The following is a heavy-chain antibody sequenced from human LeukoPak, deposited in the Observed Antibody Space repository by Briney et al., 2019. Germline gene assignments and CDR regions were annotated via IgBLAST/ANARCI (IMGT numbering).Heavy chain of an antibody. Sequence: VRSLRLSCAASGFTFTNYAMHWGRQAPGKGLEWVAVISHDGSNKYYADSVKGRFTISRDNSKNTLCLQMNSLRAEDTAVYYCARDSGITIFGVVNFWGQGTLVTVSS. CDR3: ARDSGITIFGVVNF. CDR1: GFTFTNYA. V-gene: IGHV3-30*04. CDR2: ISHDGSNK. D-gene: IGHD3-3*01. J-gene: IGHJ4*02.